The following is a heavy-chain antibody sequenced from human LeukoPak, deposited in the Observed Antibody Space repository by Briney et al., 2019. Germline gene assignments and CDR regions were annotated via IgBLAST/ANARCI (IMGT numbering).Heavy chain of an antibody. J-gene: IGHJ6*03. CDR3: ARVSWAVGYCSSTSCPNYYYYYYYMDV. CDR1: GYTFTSYG. CDR2: ISAYNGNT. D-gene: IGHD2-2*01. Sequence: GASVKVSCKASGYTFTSYGISWVRQAPGQGLEWMGWISAYNGNTNYAQKLQGRVTMTTDTSTSTAYMELRSLRSDDTAVYYCARVSWAVGYCSSTSCPNYYYYYYYMDVWGKGTTVTVSS. V-gene: IGHV1-18*01.